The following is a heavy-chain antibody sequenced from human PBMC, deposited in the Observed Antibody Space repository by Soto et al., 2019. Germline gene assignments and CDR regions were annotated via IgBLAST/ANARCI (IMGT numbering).Heavy chain of an antibody. CDR1: GLTISSYW. J-gene: IGHJ4*02. V-gene: IGHV3-7*01. CDR2: IQQDGSAK. CDR3: ARGYTVFGEVTGYHFEY. D-gene: IGHD3-3*01. Sequence: EVQLVESGGGLVQPGGSLRLSCAASGLTISSYWMSWVRQAPGKGLGWVANIQQDGSAKYYADSVKGRFTISRDNAKNSLPLQMNRLRAEDTAVYYCARGYTVFGEVTGYHFEYCGQGIQVTVSS.